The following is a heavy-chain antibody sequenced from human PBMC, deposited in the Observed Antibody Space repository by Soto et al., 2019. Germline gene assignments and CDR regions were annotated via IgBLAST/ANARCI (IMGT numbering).Heavy chain of an antibody. V-gene: IGHV1-2*02. J-gene: IGHJ6*01. CDR2: INPNTGDT. CDR3: ARVSYDTTGKYYFYYAMEV. Sequence: DSVNVSCKASGYAFPENYIHWVGQAAGQGREWMGWINPNTGDTKYAQKFQGRVTMTRDTSISTAYMELGRLRSDDTAVYFCARVSYDTTGKYYFYYAMEVLRQGTTCIVS. CDR1: GYAFPENY. D-gene: IGHD3-22*01.